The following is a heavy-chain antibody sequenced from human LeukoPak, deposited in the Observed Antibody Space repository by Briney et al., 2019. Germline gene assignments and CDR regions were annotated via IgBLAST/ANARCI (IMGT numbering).Heavy chain of an antibody. CDR1: GVSINISY. CDR2: IYYGGSI. V-gene: IGHV4-59*08. CDR3: ARGNDC. Sequence: SETLSLTCTVSGVSINISYWSWIRQPPGKGLEWIGFIYYGGSINYNPSLKSRVTISVDSSKTQISLKLSSVTAADTAVYYCARGNDCWGQGTLVTVSS. J-gene: IGHJ4*02.